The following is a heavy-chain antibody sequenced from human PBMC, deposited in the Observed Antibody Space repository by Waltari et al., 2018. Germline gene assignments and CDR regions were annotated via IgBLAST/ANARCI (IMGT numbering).Heavy chain of an antibody. CDR3: ARPGYSSGGWFDP. Sequence: QVQLQESGPGLVKPSETLSLTCAVSGYSISSCYYWGWIRQPPGKGLEWIGSIYHSGSTYYNPSLKSRVTISVDTSKNQFSLKRSSVTAADTAVYYCARPGYSSGGWFDPWGQGTLVTVSS. CDR2: IYHSGST. D-gene: IGHD6-19*01. J-gene: IGHJ5*02. V-gene: IGHV4-38-2*01. CDR1: GYSISSCYY.